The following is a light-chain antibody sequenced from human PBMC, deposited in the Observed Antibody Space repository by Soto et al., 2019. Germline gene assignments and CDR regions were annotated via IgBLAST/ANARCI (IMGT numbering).Light chain of an antibody. CDR2: KAS. CDR1: QNINNW. CDR3: QQYNTYST. J-gene: IGKJ1*01. V-gene: IGKV1-5*03. Sequence: DIQMTQSPLALSASVGDRVTITCRASQNINNWLAWYQQRPGKAPKLLIQKASRLDSGVPSRFSGSGSGTEFFLTISNLQPDDFATYYCQQYNTYSTFGQGTKVEIK.